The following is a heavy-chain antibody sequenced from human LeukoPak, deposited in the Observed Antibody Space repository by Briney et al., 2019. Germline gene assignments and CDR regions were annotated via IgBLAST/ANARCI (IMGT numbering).Heavy chain of an antibody. CDR3: ARVDIVATIIDY. CDR2: IYNSGST. Sequence: SETLSLTCAVSGGSISSGGYCWSWIRQPPGQGLEWIGYIYNSGSTYSNPSLKSRVTISVDRSKNHFSLKLSSVTAADTAVYYCARVDIVATIIDYWGQGTLVTVSS. V-gene: IGHV4-30-2*01. J-gene: IGHJ4*02. D-gene: IGHD5-12*01. CDR1: GGSISSGGYC.